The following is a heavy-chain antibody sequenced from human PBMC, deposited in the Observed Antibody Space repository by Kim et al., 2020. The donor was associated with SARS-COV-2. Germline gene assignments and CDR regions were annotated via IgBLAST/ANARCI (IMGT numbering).Heavy chain of an antibody. CDR1: GGSLSSSSYY. D-gene: IGHD3-22*01. V-gene: IGHV4-39*01. Sequence: SETLSLTCTVSGGSLSSSSYYWGWIRQPPGKGLEWIGSIYYSGSTYYNPSLKSRVTISVDTSKNQFSLKLTSVTAADTAVYYCARLPHSSGYYYWYLDLWGRGTLVTVSS. CDR2: IYYSGST. J-gene: IGHJ2*01. CDR3: ARLPHSSGYYYWYLDL.